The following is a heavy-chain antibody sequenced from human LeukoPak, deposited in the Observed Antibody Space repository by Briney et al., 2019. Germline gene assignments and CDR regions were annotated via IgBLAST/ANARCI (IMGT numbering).Heavy chain of an antibody. CDR3: ARVANQASLDAFDI. CDR2: IYTSGTT. J-gene: IGHJ3*02. Sequence: SETLSLTCSVSGGSISSYYWSWIRQPAGKGLEWIGRIYTSGTTNYRSSLKSRVTMSVDTSKSLFSLKLSSVTAADTAVYYCARVANQASLDAFDIWGPGTMVTVSS. D-gene: IGHD1-14*01. CDR1: GGSISSYY. V-gene: IGHV4-4*07.